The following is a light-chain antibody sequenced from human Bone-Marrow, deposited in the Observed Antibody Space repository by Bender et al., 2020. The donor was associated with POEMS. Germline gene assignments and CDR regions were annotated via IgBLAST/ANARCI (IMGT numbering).Light chain of an antibody. J-gene: IGLJ3*02. CDR3: VAWDASLNGWV. Sequence: QSALTQPASVSGSPGQSITLSCTGTSSDIGGFNYVSWYQHHPGKAPKLMIYEGSERPSGVSNRFTGSKSGTSASLAITGLQSDDEAIYFCVAWDASLNGWVFGGGTKLTVL. V-gene: IGLV2-14*01. CDR1: SSDIGGFNY. CDR2: EGS.